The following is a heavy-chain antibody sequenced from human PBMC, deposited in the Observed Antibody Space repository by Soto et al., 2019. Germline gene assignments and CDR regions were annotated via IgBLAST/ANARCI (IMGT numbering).Heavy chain of an antibody. CDR1: GFTFSSYG. CDR3: AKGEGYYDSSGYYSDAFDI. J-gene: IGHJ3*02. Sequence: QVQLVESGGGVVQPGRSLRLSCAASGFTFSSYGMHWVRQAPGKGLEWVAVISYDGSNKYYADSVKGRFTISRDNSKNTLYLQMNSLRAEDTAVYYCAKGEGYYDSSGYYSDAFDIWGQGTMVTVSS. V-gene: IGHV3-30*18. CDR2: ISYDGSNK. D-gene: IGHD3-22*01.